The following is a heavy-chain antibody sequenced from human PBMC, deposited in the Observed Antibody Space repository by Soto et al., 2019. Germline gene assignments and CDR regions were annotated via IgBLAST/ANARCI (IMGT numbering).Heavy chain of an antibody. CDR2: ISSSSSYI. V-gene: IGHV3-21*01. D-gene: IGHD6-6*01. Sequence: EVRLVESGGGLVKPGGSLRLSCAASGFTFSSYSMNWVRQAPGKGLEWVSSISSSSSYIYYADSVKGRFTISRDNGKNALYLQMNSLRAEDTAVYYCARVGGQRVPGFEYWGQGTLVTVSS. CDR3: ARVGGQRVPGFEY. J-gene: IGHJ4*02. CDR1: GFTFSSYS.